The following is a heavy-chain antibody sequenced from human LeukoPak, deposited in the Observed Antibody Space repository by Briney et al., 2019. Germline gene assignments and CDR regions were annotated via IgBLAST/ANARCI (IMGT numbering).Heavy chain of an antibody. D-gene: IGHD3-22*01. CDR2: IYYSGST. V-gene: IGHV4-39*01. CDR1: GGSISSSSYY. J-gene: IGHJ4*02. Sequence: PSETLSLTCTVSGGSISSSSYYWGWIRQPPGKGLEWIGSIYYSGSTYYNPSLKSRVTISVDTSMNQFSLKLSSVTAADTAVYYCARQNGYYYDSSGLDYWGQGTLVTVSS. CDR3: ARQNGYYYDSSGLDY.